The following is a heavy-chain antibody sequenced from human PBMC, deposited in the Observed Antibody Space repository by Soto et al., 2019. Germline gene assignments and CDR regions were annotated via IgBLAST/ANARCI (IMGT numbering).Heavy chain of an antibody. CDR2: IWNDGNST. V-gene: IGHV3-33*06. J-gene: IGHJ4*02. CDR3: AKGGSSTSRPYCFDY. Sequence: GGSLRLSCAASGFTFNNYGMHWVRQAPGKGLEWVAVIWNDGNSTYYANSVKGRFTISRDNSKNTLYLQMNSLRAEDAAVYYCAKGGSSTSRPYCFDYWGQGTLVTVSS. CDR1: GFTFNNYG. D-gene: IGHD1-26*01.